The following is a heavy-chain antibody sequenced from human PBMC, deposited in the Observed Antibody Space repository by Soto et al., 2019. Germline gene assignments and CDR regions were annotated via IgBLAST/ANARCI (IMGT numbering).Heavy chain of an antibody. CDR2: INPNSGGT. CDR1: GYTFTGYY. CDR3: AREVGGRITIFGVVRTYYGMDV. J-gene: IGHJ6*02. D-gene: IGHD3-3*01. Sequence: ASVKVSCKASGYTFTGYYMHWVRQAPGQGLEWMGWINPNSGGTNYAQKFQGWVTMTRDTSISTAYMELSRLRSDDTAVYYCAREVGGRITIFGVVRTYYGMDVWGQGTTVTVPS. V-gene: IGHV1-2*04.